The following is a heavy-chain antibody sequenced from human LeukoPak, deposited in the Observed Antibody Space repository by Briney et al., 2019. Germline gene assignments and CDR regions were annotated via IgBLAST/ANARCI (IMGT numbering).Heavy chain of an antibody. CDR3: ARVGGIAAAGFDY. CDR1: GGSFSGYY. V-gene: IGHV4-34*01. J-gene: IGHJ4*02. CDR2: INHSGST. Sequence: SETLSLTCAVYGGSFSGYYWSWIRQPPGKGLEWIGEINHSGSTNYNPSLKSRVTISVDKSKNQFSLKLSSVTAADTAVYYCARVGGIAAAGFDYWGQGTLVIVSS. D-gene: IGHD6-13*01.